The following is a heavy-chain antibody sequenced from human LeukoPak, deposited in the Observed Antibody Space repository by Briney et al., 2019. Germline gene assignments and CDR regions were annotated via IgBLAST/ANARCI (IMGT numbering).Heavy chain of an antibody. Sequence: SETLSLTCAVYGGSLSGYYWSWIRQPPGKGLEWIGEINHSGSTNYNPSLKSRVTISVDTSKNQFSLKLSSVTAADTAVYYCARGYCSSTSCYTGGWFDPWGQGTLVTVSS. D-gene: IGHD2-2*02. CDR1: GGSLSGYY. CDR3: ARGYCSSTSCYTGGWFDP. CDR2: INHSGST. J-gene: IGHJ5*02. V-gene: IGHV4-34*01.